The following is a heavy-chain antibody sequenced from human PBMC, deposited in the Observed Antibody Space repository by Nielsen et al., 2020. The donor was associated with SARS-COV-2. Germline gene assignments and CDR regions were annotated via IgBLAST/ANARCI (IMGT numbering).Heavy chain of an antibody. V-gene: IGHV3-49*04. CDR2: IRSKAYGGTT. CDR1: GFTFGDYA. D-gene: IGHD2-2*02. Sequence: GGSLRLSCTASGFTFGDYAMSWVRQAPGKGLEWVGFIRSKAYGGTTEYAASVKGRFTISRDNSKNTLYLQMNSLRAEDTAVYYCAKSKAYLYYFDYWGQGTLVTVSS. CDR3: AKSKAYLYYFDY. J-gene: IGHJ4*02.